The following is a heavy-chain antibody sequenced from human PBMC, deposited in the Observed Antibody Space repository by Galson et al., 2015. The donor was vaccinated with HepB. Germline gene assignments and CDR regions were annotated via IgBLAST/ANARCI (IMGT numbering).Heavy chain of an antibody. CDR2: VDPEDGET. D-gene: IGHD1-26*01. J-gene: IGHJ4*02. Sequence: VKVSCKVSGYTFTDYYMHWVQQAPGKGLEWMGLVDPEDGETIYAEKFQGRVTITADTSTDTAYMELSSLRSEDTAVYYCKSGSQWGVDYWGQGTLVTVSS. CDR3: KSGSQWGVDY. CDR1: GYTFTDYY. V-gene: IGHV1-69-2*01.